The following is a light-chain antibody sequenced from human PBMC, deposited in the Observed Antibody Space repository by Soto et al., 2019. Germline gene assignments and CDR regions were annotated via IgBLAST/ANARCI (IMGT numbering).Light chain of an antibody. CDR3: QQYDNLPPWT. CDR1: QSVGTY. Sequence: EIVMTQSPATLSVSPGGRATLSCKASQSVGTYLAWYQQKPGQAPRLLIYGPSTRATGVPARFSGGGSGTEFPLTISSRQSEDFAIYHCQQYDNLPPWTFGQGTKVEI. V-gene: IGKV3-15*01. J-gene: IGKJ1*01. CDR2: GPS.